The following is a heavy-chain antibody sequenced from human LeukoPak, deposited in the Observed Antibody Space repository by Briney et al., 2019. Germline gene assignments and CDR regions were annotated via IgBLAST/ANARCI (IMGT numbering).Heavy chain of an antibody. CDR1: GYSISSGYY. CDR3: ARGGLVRGSLNSLTGFDF. D-gene: IGHD3-10*01. CDR2: IYHSGST. V-gene: IGHV4-38-2*02. J-gene: IGHJ3*01. Sequence: SETLSLTCTVSGYSISSGYYWGWIRQPPGKGLEWIGSIYHSGSTYYNPSLKSRVTISVDTSKNQFSLHLNSVTPDDTALYYCARGGLVRGSLNSLTGFDFWGQGTMVTVSS.